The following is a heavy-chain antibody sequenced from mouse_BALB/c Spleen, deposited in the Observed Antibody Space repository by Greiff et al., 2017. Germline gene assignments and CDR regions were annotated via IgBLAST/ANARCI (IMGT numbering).Heavy chain of an antibody. J-gene: IGHJ3*01. D-gene: IGHD2-13*01. CDR3: ARSVTGFAN. CDR2: INPSTGYT. Sequence: QVQLQQSGAELAKPGASVKMSCKASGYTFTSYWMHWVKQRPGQGLEWIGYINPSTGYTEYNQKFKDKATLTADKSSSTAYMQLSSLTSEDSAVYYCARSVTGFANWGQGTLVTVSA. V-gene: IGHV1-7*01. CDR1: GYTFTSYW.